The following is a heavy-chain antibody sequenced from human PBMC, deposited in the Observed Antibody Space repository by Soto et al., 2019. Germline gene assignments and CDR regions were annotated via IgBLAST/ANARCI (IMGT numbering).Heavy chain of an antibody. CDR3: ARERRFLEWLKGNGMDV. Sequence: SVKVSCKASGGTFSSYAISWVRQAPGQGLEWMGGIIPIFGTANYAQKFQGRVTTTADKSTSTAYMELSSLRSEDTAVYYCARERRFLEWLKGNGMDVWGQGTTVTVSS. D-gene: IGHD3-3*01. CDR2: IIPIFGTA. J-gene: IGHJ6*02. CDR1: GGTFSSYA. V-gene: IGHV1-69*06.